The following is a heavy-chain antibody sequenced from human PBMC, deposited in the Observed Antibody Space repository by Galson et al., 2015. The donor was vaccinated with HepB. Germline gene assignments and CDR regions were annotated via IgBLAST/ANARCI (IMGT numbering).Heavy chain of an antibody. Sequence: SVKVSCKASGYTFTTSAIHWVRQAPGQRLEWMGWISAGNGNTKYSQKFQGRVTIARDTSASTASMELSSLRSEDTAVYYCARGGEYFDYWGQGTLVTVSS. CDR3: ARGGEYFDY. CDR1: GYTFTTSA. CDR2: ISAGNGNT. V-gene: IGHV1-3*01. J-gene: IGHJ4*02. D-gene: IGHD4-17*01.